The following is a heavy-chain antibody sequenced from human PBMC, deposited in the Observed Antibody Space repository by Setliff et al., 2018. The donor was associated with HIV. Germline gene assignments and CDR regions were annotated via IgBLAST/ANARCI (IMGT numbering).Heavy chain of an antibody. D-gene: IGHD3-10*01. CDR1: DGSITSTSYY. CDR3: ARVITMVWTTFDP. J-gene: IGHJ5*02. Sequence: PSETLSLTCSVSDGSITSTSYYWGWIRQSPGRGLEWIGSVYNSGRTYYNPSLKSRLTISVDKSKNHFSLELRSVTAADTAVYYCARVITMVWTTFDPWGQGTLVTVSS. CDR2: VYNSGRT. V-gene: IGHV4-39*07.